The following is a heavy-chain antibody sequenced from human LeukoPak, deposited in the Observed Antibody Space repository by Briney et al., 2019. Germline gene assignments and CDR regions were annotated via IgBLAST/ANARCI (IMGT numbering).Heavy chain of an antibody. Sequence: SETLSLTCTVSGGSISSYYWSWIRQPPGKGLEWIGSIYYSGSTYYNPSLKSRVNISVDKSKNQFSLKLSSVTAADTAIYYCARGGALYYFHYWAQGTLVTVSS. V-gene: IGHV4-59*12. CDR2: IYYSGST. J-gene: IGHJ4*02. CDR3: ARGGALYYFHY. CDR1: GGSISSYY.